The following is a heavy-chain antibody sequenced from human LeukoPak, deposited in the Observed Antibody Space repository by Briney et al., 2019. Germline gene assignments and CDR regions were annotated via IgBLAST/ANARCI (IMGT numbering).Heavy chain of an antibody. CDR1: GFTFSSYS. V-gene: IGHV3-21*01. J-gene: IGHJ6*02. Sequence: GGSLRLSCAASGFTFSSYSMNWVRQAPGKGLEWVSSISSSSSYIYYADSVKGRFTISRDNAKNSLYLQMNSLRAEDTAVYYCARDGRCSGGSCQQLYYYYGMDVWGQGTLVTVSS. D-gene: IGHD2-15*01. CDR2: ISSSSSYI. CDR3: ARDGRCSGGSCQQLYYYYGMDV.